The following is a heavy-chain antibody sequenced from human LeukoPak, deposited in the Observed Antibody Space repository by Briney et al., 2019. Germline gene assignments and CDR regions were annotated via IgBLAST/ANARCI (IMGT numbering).Heavy chain of an antibody. V-gene: IGHV3-11*01. Sequence: GGSLRLSCAASGFTFSDYYMSWIRQAPGKGLEWVSYISSSGSTIYYADSVKGRFTISRDNAKNSLYLQMNSLRAEDMALYYCAKDMGGGYSYGLDYWGQGTLVTVSS. J-gene: IGHJ4*02. CDR1: GFTFSDYY. CDR3: AKDMGGGYSYGLDY. CDR2: ISSSGSTI. D-gene: IGHD5-18*01.